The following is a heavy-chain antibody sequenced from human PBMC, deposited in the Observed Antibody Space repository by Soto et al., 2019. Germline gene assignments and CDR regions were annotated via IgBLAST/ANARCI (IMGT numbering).Heavy chain of an antibody. J-gene: IGHJ6*02. CDR1: GFTFSGSA. Sequence: EVQLVESGGGLVQPGGSLKLSCAASGFTFSGSAMHWVRQASGKGLEWVGRIRSKANSYATAYAASVKGRFTISRDDSENKXYLQMNSLKTEDTAVYYCTAPIWSGYSESSYGMDVWGQGTTVTVSS. D-gene: IGHD3-3*01. V-gene: IGHV3-73*01. CDR3: TAPIWSGYSESSYGMDV. CDR2: IRSKANSYAT.